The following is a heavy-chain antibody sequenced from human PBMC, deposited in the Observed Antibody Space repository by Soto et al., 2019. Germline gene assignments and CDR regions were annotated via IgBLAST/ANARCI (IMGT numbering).Heavy chain of an antibody. J-gene: IGHJ4*02. CDR3: ARRYGSSYDY. CDR1: GGSISSYY. CDR2: IYYSGST. Sequence: SETLSLTCTVSGGSISSYYWRWIRQPPGKGLEWIGYIYYSGSTNYNPSLKSRVTISVDTSKNQFSLKLSSVTAADTAVYYCARRYGSSYDYWGQGTLITVSS. D-gene: IGHD6-13*01. V-gene: IGHV4-59*08.